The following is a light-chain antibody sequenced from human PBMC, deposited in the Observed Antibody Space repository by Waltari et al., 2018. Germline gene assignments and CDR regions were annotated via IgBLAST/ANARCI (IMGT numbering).Light chain of an antibody. CDR2: HAS. Sequence: EIALTHSPGTASLSPGESVPLSCRASQSVGSSSVAWYQQKPGQAPRLVIYHASRMATGIPDRFSGSGSGTDFSLTISRLEPEDFAVYYCQQHGTLPATFGQGTKVEIK. CDR1: QSVGSSS. CDR3: QQHGTLPAT. V-gene: IGKV3-20*01. J-gene: IGKJ1*01.